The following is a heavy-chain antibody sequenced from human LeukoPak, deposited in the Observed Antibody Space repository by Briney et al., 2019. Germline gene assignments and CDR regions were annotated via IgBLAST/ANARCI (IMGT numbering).Heavy chain of an antibody. V-gene: IGHV4-38-2*02. CDR3: ARDYSCYGGNSAFCPDYFDY. J-gene: IGHJ4*02. Sequence: SETLSLTCTVSGYSISSGYYWGWIRQPPGKGLEWIGSIYHSGSTYYNPSLKSRVTISVDTSKNQFSLKLSSVTAADTAVYYCARDYSCYGGNSAFCPDYFDYWGQGTLVTVSS. D-gene: IGHD4-23*01. CDR2: IYHSGST. CDR1: GYSISSGYY.